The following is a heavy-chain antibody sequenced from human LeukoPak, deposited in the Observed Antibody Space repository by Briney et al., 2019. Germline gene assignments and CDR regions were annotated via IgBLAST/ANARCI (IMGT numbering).Heavy chain of an antibody. J-gene: IGHJ4*02. D-gene: IGHD2-2*01. CDR3: ARDRVIVIVPAAEFDY. V-gene: IGHV1-18*01. CDR1: GYTFTSYG. CDR2: ISAYNGNT. Sequence: AASVTVSFTTSGYTFTSYGISWVRQAPGQGLEWMGWISAYNGNTNYAQKLQGRVTMTTDTSTSTAYMELRSLRSDDTAVYYCARDRVIVIVPAAEFDYWGQGTLVTVSS.